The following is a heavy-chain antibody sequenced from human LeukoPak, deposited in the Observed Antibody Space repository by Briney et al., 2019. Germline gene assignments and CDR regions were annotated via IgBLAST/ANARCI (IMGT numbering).Heavy chain of an antibody. J-gene: IGHJ5*02. CDR1: GGSFSGYY. Sequence: SETLSLTCAVYGGSFSGYYWSWIRQPPGKGLEWIGEINHSGSTNYNPSLKSRVTISVDTSKNQFSLKLSSVTAADTAVYYCARRLRFLEWLESDWFDPWGQGTLVTVSS. V-gene: IGHV4-34*01. CDR3: ARRLRFLEWLESDWFDP. D-gene: IGHD3-3*01. CDR2: INHSGST.